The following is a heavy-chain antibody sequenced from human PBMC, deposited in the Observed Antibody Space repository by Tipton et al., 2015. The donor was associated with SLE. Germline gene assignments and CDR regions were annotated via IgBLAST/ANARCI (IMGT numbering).Heavy chain of an antibody. Sequence: TLSLTCSVSGDSISGRYWSWIRQPPGKGLEWIVYTYNNDRTKYNPSLESRVTVSVDTSKNLLSLRVRSVTAADTAVYYCARGGGSYYDYWGQGTLVTVSS. CDR2: TYNNDRT. CDR1: GDSISGRY. D-gene: IGHD1-26*01. CDR3: ARGGGSYYDY. V-gene: IGHV4-59*11. J-gene: IGHJ4*02.